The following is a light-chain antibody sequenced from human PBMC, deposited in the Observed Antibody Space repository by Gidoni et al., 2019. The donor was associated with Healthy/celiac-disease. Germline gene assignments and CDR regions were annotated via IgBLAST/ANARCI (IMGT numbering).Light chain of an antibody. CDR2: KAA. CDR3: QQYNSYWT. Sequence: DIQMTQSPSTLSASVGDRVTITCRASQRISSWLAWYQQKPGKAPKRLIYKAASLESGVPSRFSGSGSGTEFTLTIRSLQPHVFATHYCQQYNSYWTFGQGTKVEIK. CDR1: QRISSW. J-gene: IGKJ1*01. V-gene: IGKV1-5*03.